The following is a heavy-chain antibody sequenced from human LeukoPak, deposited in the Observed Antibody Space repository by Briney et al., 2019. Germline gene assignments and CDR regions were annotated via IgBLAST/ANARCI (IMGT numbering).Heavy chain of an antibody. CDR3: AKVERYCSSTSCYQFYYYYGMDV. CDR2: ISYDGSNK. Sequence: GRSLRLSCAASGFTFSSYGMHWVRQAPGKGLDWVAVISYDGSNKYYADSVKGRFTISRDNSKNTLYLQMNSLRAEDTAVYYCAKVERYCSSTSCYQFYYYYGMDVWGQGTTVTVSS. V-gene: IGHV3-30*18. J-gene: IGHJ6*02. CDR1: GFTFSSYG. D-gene: IGHD2-2*01.